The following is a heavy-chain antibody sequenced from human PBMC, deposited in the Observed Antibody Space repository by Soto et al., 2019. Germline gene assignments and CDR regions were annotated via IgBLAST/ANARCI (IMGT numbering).Heavy chain of an antibody. V-gene: IGHV3-33*01. CDR1: GFTFSSYG. CDR2: IWYDGSNK. Sequence: PGGSLRLSCAASGFTFSSYGMHWVRQAPGKGLEWVAVIWYDGSNKYYADSVKGRFTISRDNSKNTLYLQMNSLRAEDTAVYYCARGMEMATISLFDYWGQGTLVTVSS. J-gene: IGHJ4*02. D-gene: IGHD5-12*01. CDR3: ARGMEMATISLFDY.